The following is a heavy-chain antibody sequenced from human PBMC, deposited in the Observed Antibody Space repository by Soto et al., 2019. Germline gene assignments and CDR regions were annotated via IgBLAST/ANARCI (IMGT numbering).Heavy chain of an antibody. CDR3: ARDDGFGAVFDP. CDR2: ISAYNGNT. CDR1: GYTFTSYG. J-gene: IGHJ5*02. V-gene: IGHV1-18*01. Sequence: QVQLVQSGAEVKKPGASVKVSCKASGYTFTSYGISWVRQAPGQGLEWMGWISAYNGNTNYPKKLQGSVTMTTDRPTSTAYMELRSLRSEETAVYYGARDDGFGAVFDPWGQGALVTVSS. D-gene: IGHD3-10*01.